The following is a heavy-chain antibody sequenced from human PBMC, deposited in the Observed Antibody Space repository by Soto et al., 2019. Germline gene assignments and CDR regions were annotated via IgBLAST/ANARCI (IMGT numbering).Heavy chain of an antibody. CDR3: ARDLGPYGDYSYYYYYGMDV. J-gene: IGHJ6*02. CDR1: GGSISSGDYY. CDR2: IYYSGST. V-gene: IGHV4-30-4*01. D-gene: IGHD4-17*01. Sequence: SETLSLTCTVSGGSISSGDYYWSWIRQPPGKGLEWIGYIYYSGSTYYNPSLKSRVTISADTSKNQFSLKLSSVTAADTAVYYCARDLGPYGDYSYYYYYGMDVWGQGTTVTVSS.